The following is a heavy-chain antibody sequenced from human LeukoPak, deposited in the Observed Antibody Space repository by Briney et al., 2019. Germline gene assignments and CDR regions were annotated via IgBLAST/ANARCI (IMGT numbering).Heavy chain of an antibody. D-gene: IGHD2-2*01. Sequence: GASVKVSCKASGYTFTSYGISWVRQAPGQGLEWMGRINPNSGGTNYAQKFQGRVTMTRDTSISTAYMELSRLRSDDTAVYYCAREEVVVPAAIWEYYYYGMDVWGQGTTVTVFS. CDR1: GYTFTSYG. V-gene: IGHV1-2*06. J-gene: IGHJ6*02. CDR2: INPNSGGT. CDR3: AREEVVVPAAIWEYYYYGMDV.